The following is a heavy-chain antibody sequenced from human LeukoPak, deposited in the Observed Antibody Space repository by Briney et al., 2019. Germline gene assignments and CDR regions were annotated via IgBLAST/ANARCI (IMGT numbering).Heavy chain of an antibody. J-gene: IGHJ4*02. CDR3: ANRYIAVAGTVFDY. CDR1: GFTVSSNY. Sequence: PGGSLRLSCAAAGFTVSSNYMSWGRQAPGKWLEWVSVIYSGGSTYYADSVEGRFTISRDHSKNTPYRQMDSLRPEDTAVYYCANRYIAVAGTVFDYWGRGTLATASS. V-gene: IGHV3-66*02. CDR2: IYSGGST. D-gene: IGHD6-19*01.